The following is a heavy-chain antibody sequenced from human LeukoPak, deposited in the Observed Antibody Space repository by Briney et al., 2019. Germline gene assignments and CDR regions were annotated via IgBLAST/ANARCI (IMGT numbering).Heavy chain of an antibody. D-gene: IGHD4/OR15-4a*01. CDR1: GFTVSGDY. CDR2: IYADFDNT. J-gene: IGHJ4*02. CDR3: ARALNRHIGAFEY. Sequence: PGGSLRLSCAVSGFTVSGDYMSWVRQAPGKGLEWVSVIYADFDNTDYADSVKVRFTISRDNSKNTLYLHMNSLRVEDTATYFCARALNRHIGAFEYWGQGALVTVSS. V-gene: IGHV3-53*01.